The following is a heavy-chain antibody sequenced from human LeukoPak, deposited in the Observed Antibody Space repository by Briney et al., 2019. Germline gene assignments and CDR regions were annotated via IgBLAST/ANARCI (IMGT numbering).Heavy chain of an antibody. V-gene: IGHV3-23*01. J-gene: IGHJ6*02. CDR3: AKDGYGGYDYFYAMDV. D-gene: IGHD4-23*01. CDR2: ISGSGTST. Sequence: PGRSLRLSCAASGFTFSSYGMSWVRQAPGKGLEWVSAISGSGTSTYYADSVKGRFTISRDNSKNTLYLQMNSLRAEDTAIYYCAKDGYGGYDYFYAMDVWGQGTTVTVSS. CDR1: GFTFSSYG.